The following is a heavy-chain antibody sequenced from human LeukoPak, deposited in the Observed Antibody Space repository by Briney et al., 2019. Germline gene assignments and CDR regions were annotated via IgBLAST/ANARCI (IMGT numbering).Heavy chain of an antibody. Sequence: GGSLRLSCAASGFTFDDYAMHWVRQAPGKGLEWVSGISWNSGSIGYADSVKGRFTISRDNAKNSLYLQMNSLRAEDTALYYCAKDPNIAAAGTDPQYFQHWGQGTLVTVSS. CDR3: AKDPNIAAAGTDPQYFQH. D-gene: IGHD6-13*01. CDR1: GFTFDDYA. V-gene: IGHV3-9*01. CDR2: ISWNSGSI. J-gene: IGHJ1*01.